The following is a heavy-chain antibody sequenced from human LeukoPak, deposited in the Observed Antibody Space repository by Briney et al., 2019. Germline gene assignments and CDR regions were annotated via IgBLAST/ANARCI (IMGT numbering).Heavy chain of an antibody. CDR1: GFIFSHYG. J-gene: IGHJ4*01. CDR2: IWSDGTNR. V-gene: IGHV3-33*01. Sequence: GGSLRLSCVASGFIFSHYGMHWVRQAPGKGLEWVAVIWSDGTNRFYADSVKGRFTISRDNSLNTVSLEMSSLRVDDTAIYYCARDAQRGFDYSNSLKYWGHGTLVTVSS. D-gene: IGHD4-11*01. CDR3: ARDAQRGFDYSNSLKY.